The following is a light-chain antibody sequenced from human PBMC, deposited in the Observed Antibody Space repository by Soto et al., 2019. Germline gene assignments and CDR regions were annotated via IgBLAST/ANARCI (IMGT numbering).Light chain of an antibody. CDR3: QQYNNWAGT. CDR1: QSVSSN. J-gene: IGKJ1*01. CDR2: GPS. V-gene: IGKV3-15*01. Sequence: EIVMTQSPATLSVSPGERATLSCRASQSVSSNLAWYQQKPGQAPRLLIYGPSTRATGIPARCSGSGSGTEFTLTISILQSEDFAVYYCQQYNNWAGTFGEGTKVESK.